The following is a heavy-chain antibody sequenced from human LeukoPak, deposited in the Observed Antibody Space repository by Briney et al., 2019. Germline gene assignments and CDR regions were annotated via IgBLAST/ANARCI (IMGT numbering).Heavy chain of an antibody. CDR3: ARRGIAVAGSLPHFDY. CDR1: GYSFTSYW. J-gene: IGHJ4*02. V-gene: IGHV5-51*01. D-gene: IGHD6-19*01. Sequence: PGESLKISCKGSGYSFTSYWIGWVRQMPGKGLEWMGIIYPGDSDTRYSPSFQGQVTISADKSISTAYLQWSSLKASDTAMYYCARRGIAVAGSLPHFDYWGQGTLVTVSS. CDR2: IYPGDSDT.